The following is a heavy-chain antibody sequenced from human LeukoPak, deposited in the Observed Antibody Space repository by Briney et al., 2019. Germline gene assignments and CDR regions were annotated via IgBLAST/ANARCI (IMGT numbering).Heavy chain of an antibody. CDR1: GASISSYY. Sequence: PSATLSLTCPVSGASISSYYWSWIRPPPGKGLEWIGYIYYSGSTNYNPSLKSRVTISVDTSKNQFSLQLNSVTPEDTAVYYCAREGYSSGWYAYYYYYYYMDVWGKGTTVTISS. CDR2: IYYSGST. D-gene: IGHD6-19*01. CDR3: AREGYSSGWYAYYYYYYYMDV. V-gene: IGHV4-59*12. J-gene: IGHJ6*03.